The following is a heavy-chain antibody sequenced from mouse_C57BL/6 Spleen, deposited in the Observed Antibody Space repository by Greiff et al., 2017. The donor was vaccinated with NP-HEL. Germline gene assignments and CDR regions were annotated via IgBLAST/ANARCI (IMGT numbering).Heavy chain of an antibody. CDR1: GLPFPVYS. Sequence: DVMLVDLGGGWVRPGVPLGPSCAALGLPFPVYSMSWVRQPPGKPPGWLALIRNKANGYTTEYTASVKGRFTISRDNSQNILYLQMNTLRAEDSATYYCVKAVGYYAMDYWGQGTSVTVSS. V-gene: IGHV7-4*04. CDR2: IRNKANGYTT. J-gene: IGHJ4*01. CDR3: VKAVGYYAMDY.